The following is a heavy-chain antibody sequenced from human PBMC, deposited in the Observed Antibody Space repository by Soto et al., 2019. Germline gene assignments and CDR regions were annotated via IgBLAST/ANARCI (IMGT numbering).Heavy chain of an antibody. Sequence: EVQLVESGGGLVQPGGSLRLSCAASGFIFSDYFMDWVRQVPGKGLEWVGRSTNKRNNYTTVYAASVKGRFTISRDDSKTSLYLQMTSLKTEDTALYYCVTEYYGGCDNWGQGTLVIVSS. CDR2: STNKRNNYTT. CDR3: VTEYYGGCDN. D-gene: IGHD2-21*01. J-gene: IGHJ4*02. V-gene: IGHV3-72*01. CDR1: GFIFSDYF.